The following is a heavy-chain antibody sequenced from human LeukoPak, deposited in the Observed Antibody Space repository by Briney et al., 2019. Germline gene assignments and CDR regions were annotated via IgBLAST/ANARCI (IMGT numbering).Heavy chain of an antibody. Sequence: PGGSLRLSCAASGFTFSSYSINWVRQAPGKGREWVSSISSSSSYIYYADSVKGRFTISRDNAKNSLYLQMNSLRAEDTAVYYCARVKQPAYYDFWSGYLDYWGQETLVTVSS. CDR1: GFTFSSYS. CDR2: ISSSSSYI. J-gene: IGHJ4*02. V-gene: IGHV3-21*01. CDR3: ARVKQPAYYDFWSGYLDY. D-gene: IGHD3-3*01.